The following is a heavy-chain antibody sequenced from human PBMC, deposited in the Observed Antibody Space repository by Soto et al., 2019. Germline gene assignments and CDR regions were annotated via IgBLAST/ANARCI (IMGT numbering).Heavy chain of an antibody. CDR1: GGTFSSYA. CDR2: IIPIFGTA. J-gene: IGHJ6*02. V-gene: IGHV1-69*13. CDR3: ASTSPSLGYCSGGSCYRGAYYYYGMDV. Sequence: SVKVSCKASGGTFSSYAISWVRQAPGQGLEWMGGIIPIFGTANYAQRFQGRVTITADESTSTVYMELSSLRSEDTAVYYCASTSPSLGYCSGGSCYRGAYYYYGMDVWGQGTTVTVSS. D-gene: IGHD2-15*01.